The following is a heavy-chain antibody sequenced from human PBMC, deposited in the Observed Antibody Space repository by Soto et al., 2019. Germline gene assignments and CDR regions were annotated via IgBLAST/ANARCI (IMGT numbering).Heavy chain of an antibody. Sequence: SETLSLTCTVSGGSISSSTYYWGWIRQPPGKGLEWIGSIYYSGSTYYNPSLKSRVTISVDTSKNQFSLKLSSVTAADTAVYYCARQFWSGYLADYWGQGTLVTVSS. CDR2: IYYSGST. CDR3: ARQFWSGYLADY. V-gene: IGHV4-39*01. J-gene: IGHJ4*02. CDR1: GGSISSSTYY. D-gene: IGHD3-3*01.